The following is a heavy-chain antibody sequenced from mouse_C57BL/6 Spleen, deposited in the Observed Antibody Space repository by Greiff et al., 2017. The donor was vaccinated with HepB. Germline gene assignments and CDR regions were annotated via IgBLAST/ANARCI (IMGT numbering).Heavy chain of an antibody. V-gene: IGHV1-7*01. CDR3: ARSGDYLGDY. D-gene: IGHD5-5*01. Sequence: QVQLKQNVASLSKLEDSLKVSGKACGSTFTSYWMHWVKQRPGQGLEWIGYINPSSGYTKYNQKFKDKATLTADKSSSTAYMQLSSLTYEDSAVYYCARSGDYLGDYWGQGTSVTVSS. J-gene: IGHJ4*01. CDR2: INPSSGYT. CDR1: GSTFTSYW.